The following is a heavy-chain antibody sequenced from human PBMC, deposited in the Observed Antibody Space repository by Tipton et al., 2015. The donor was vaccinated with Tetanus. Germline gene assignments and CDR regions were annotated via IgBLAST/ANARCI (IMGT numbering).Heavy chain of an antibody. D-gene: IGHD4-17*01. CDR3: ASSTVTR. CDR1: GFTFGDYW. Sequence: SLRLSCAASGFTFGDYWMSWIRQAPGKGPEWVANINQDGSDRYYVDSVKGRFTISRDNAKNVLYLQMSSLRRDDTAVYYCASSTVTRWGPGTLVTVSS. CDR2: INQDGSDR. V-gene: IGHV3-7*01. J-gene: IGHJ4*02.